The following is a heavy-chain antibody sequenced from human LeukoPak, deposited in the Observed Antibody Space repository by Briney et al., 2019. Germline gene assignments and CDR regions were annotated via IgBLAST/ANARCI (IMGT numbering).Heavy chain of an antibody. J-gene: IGHJ5*02. CDR1: DGSITNYY. CDR3: ARNPTVATSRSWFDP. CDR2: THYIEST. D-gene: IGHD6-19*01. V-gene: IGHV4-59*12. Sequence: SETLSLTCTVSDGSITNYYWSWIRQPPGEGLEWIGYTHYIESTTYNPSLKSRVTMSVDTSKHQISLKLSFATAADTAVYYCARNPTVATSRSWFDPWGQGTLVTVSS.